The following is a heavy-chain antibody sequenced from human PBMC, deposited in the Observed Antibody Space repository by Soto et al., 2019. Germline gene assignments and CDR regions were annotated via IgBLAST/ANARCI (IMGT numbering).Heavy chain of an antibody. Sequence: PGGSLRLSCAASGFTFSSYSMNWVRQAPGKGLEWVSSISSSSSYIYYADSVKGRFTISRDNAKNSLYLQMNSPRAEDTAVYYCAREIYSILGYYGMDVWGQGTTVTVSS. D-gene: IGHD4-4*01. CDR1: GFTFSSYS. CDR3: AREIYSILGYYGMDV. CDR2: ISSSSSYI. J-gene: IGHJ6*02. V-gene: IGHV3-21*01.